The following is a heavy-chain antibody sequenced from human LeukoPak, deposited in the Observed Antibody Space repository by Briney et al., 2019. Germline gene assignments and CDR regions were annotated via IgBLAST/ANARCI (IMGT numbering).Heavy chain of an antibody. D-gene: IGHD3-22*01. Sequence: GGSLRLSCAASGFTFSSTSMSWVRQAPGKGLEWVAIISYDGSNKYYADSVKGRFTISRDNSKNTVYLQMNSLRAEDTAVYYCARVDDSRGYAFDYWGQGTLVTVSS. CDR3: ARVDDSRGYAFDY. CDR2: ISYDGSNK. V-gene: IGHV3-30-3*01. J-gene: IGHJ4*02. CDR1: GFTFSSTS.